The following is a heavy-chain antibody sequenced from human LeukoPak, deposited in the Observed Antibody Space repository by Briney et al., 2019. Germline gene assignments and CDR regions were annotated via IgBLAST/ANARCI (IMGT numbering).Heavy chain of an antibody. D-gene: IGHD3-10*01. V-gene: IGHV4-31*03. CDR3: ARSGTERITMVRGVHSMDV. Sequence: SETLSLTCTVSGGSISSGGYYRSWIRQHPGKGLEWIGYIYYSGSTYYNPSLKSRVTISVDTSKNQFSLKLSSVTAADTAVYYCARSGTERITMVRGVHSMDVWGQGTTVTVSS. CDR1: GGSISSGGYY. CDR2: IYYSGST. J-gene: IGHJ6*02.